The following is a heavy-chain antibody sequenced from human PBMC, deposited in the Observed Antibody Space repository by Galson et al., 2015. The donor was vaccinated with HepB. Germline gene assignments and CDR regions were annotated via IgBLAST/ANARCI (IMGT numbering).Heavy chain of an antibody. J-gene: IGHJ3*02. D-gene: IGHD1-26*01. CDR2: IIPILGIA. CDR1: GGTFSSYA. V-gene: IGHV1-69*04. Sequence: SVKVSCKASGGTFSSYAISWVRQAPGQGLEWMERIIPILGIANYAQKFQGRVTITADKSTSTAYMELSSLRSEDTAVYYCARDRYSGSYGYGAFDIWGQGTMVTVSS. CDR3: ARDRYSGSYGYGAFDI.